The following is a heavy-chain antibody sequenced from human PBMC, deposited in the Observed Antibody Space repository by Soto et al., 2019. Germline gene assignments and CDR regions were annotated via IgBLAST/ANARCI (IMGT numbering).Heavy chain of an antibody. J-gene: IGHJ5*02. V-gene: IGHV4-31*03. Sequence: QVQLQESGPGLVKPSQTLSLTCTVSGGSISSGGYYWSWIRQHPGKGLEWIGYIYYSGSTYYNPSLKTRVTISVDTSKDQSSRKLSSGTAADTAVYSCARDRVGYDGAGISSWFDPWGQGTLVTVSS. CDR1: GGSISSGGYY. D-gene: IGHD3-10*01. CDR2: IYYSGST. CDR3: ARDRVGYDGAGISSWFDP.